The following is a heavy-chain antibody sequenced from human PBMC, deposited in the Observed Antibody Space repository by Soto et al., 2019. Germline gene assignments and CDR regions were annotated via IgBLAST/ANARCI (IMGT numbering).Heavy chain of an antibody. Sequence: QVQLQESGPGLVKPSETLSLTCTVSGGSISSHYWSWIRQPPGRGLEWIGFIYYSGITDSNPSLKSRVTIAIDTSKNQLSLRLSSVTAADTAVYYCARPRGIAPAVWYFDLWGRGTLVTVSS. J-gene: IGHJ2*01. CDR3: ARPRGIAPAVWYFDL. D-gene: IGHD6-13*01. CDR1: GGSISSHY. CDR2: IYYSGIT. V-gene: IGHV4-59*08.